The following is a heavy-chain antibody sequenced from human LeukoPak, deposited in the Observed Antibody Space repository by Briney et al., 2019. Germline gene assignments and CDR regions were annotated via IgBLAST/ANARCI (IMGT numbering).Heavy chain of an antibody. CDR2: ISSSGSTI. D-gene: IGHD6-6*01. CDR3: ARGLIVHLGHPYYFDY. V-gene: IGHV3-48*03. J-gene: IGHJ4*02. CDR1: GFTFSSYE. Sequence: GGSLRLSCAASGFTFSSYEMNWVRQAPGKGLEWVSYISSSGSTIYYADSVKGRFTISRDNDKNSLYLQMNSLRAEDTAVYYCARGLIVHLGHPYYFDYWGQGTLVTVSS.